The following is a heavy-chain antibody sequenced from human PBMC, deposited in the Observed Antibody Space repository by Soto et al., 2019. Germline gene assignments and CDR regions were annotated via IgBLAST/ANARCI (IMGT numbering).Heavy chain of an antibody. CDR3: ASSPSAVAGSVYYYYMDV. CDR1: GGTFSSYT. V-gene: IGHV1-69*02. Sequence: GASVKVSCKASGGTFSSYTISWVRQAPGQGLEWMGRIIPILGIANYAQKFQGRVTITADKSTSTAYMELSSLRSEDTAVYYCASSPSAVAGSVYYYYMDVWGKGTTVTVSS. CDR2: IIPILGIA. J-gene: IGHJ6*03. D-gene: IGHD6-19*01.